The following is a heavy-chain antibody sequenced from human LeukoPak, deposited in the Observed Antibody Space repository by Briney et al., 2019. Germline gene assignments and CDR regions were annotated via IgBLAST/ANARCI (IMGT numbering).Heavy chain of an antibody. J-gene: IGHJ5*02. Sequence: PSETLSLTCTVSGGSISSSSYYWGWIRQPPGKGLDWIGSIYYSGSTYYNPSLKRRVAISVDTSKNQFSLKLSSVTAADTAVYYCARDRSYTAVTGNWFDPWGQGTLVTVSS. CDR2: IYYSGST. D-gene: IGHD4-17*01. CDR3: ARDRSYTAVTGNWFDP. CDR1: GGSISSSSYY. V-gene: IGHV4-39*07.